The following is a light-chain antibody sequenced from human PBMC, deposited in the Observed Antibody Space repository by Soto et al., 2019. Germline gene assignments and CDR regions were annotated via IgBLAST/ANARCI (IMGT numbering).Light chain of an antibody. J-gene: IGKJ2*01. CDR2: GAS. CDR3: QHYNHWPMYT. Sequence: ELVMTHSPATLSASPGERATLSCRASQSVITNVAWYQQKPGQAPRLLIYGASTRATGIPARFSGSGSGTEFTLTISSLQSEDFAVYYCQHYNHWPMYTFGQGTKVEIK. V-gene: IGKV3-15*01. CDR1: QSVITN.